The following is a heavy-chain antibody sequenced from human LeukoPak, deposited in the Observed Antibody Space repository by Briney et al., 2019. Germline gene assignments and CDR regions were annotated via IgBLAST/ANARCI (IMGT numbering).Heavy chain of an antibody. V-gene: IGHV3-53*01. Sequence: PGGSLRLSCAASGFTVSTNYMTWVRQAPGKGLEWVPFIYSDGSTYYADSVKGRFTISRDNSKNTLYLQMNSLRAEDTAVYYCAREWRGSVDAFDIWGQGTTVTVSS. J-gene: IGHJ3*02. CDR3: AREWRGSVDAFDI. CDR2: IYSDGST. CDR1: GFTVSTNY. D-gene: IGHD3-10*01.